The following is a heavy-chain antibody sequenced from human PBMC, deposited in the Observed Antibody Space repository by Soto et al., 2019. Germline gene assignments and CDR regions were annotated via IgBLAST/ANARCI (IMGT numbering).Heavy chain of an antibody. V-gene: IGHV3-21*01. CDR1: GFTFSAYN. Sequence: PGGSLRLSCAASGFTFSAYNMNWVRQAPGKGLEWVSSISSSSSSIYYADSVKGRFTISRDNAKTSLYLQMNSLRAEDTAVYYCARADYFDSSAYYFSGWFDPRGQGTLVTVSS. CDR3: ARADYFDSSAYYFSGWFDP. D-gene: IGHD3-22*01. CDR2: ISSSSSSI. J-gene: IGHJ5*02.